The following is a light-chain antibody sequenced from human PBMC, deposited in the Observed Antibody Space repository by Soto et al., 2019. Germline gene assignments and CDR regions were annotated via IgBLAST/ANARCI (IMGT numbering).Light chain of an antibody. J-gene: IGLJ2*01. CDR3: AAWDDSRIVVL. Sequence: QSVLTQPPSTSGTPGQRVTMSCSGSNSNIGTNTVYWYQQLPGTAPKLIIQSDNRRPSGVPDRFSASKYGTSASLAISGLQSEDEADYYCAAWDDSRIVVLFGGGTQLTVL. CDR1: NSNIGTNT. CDR2: SDN. V-gene: IGLV1-44*01.